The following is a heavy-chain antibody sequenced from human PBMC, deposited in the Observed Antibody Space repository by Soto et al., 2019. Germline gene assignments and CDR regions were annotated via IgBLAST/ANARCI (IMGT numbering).Heavy chain of an antibody. CDR1: GGSVSSGGYY. CDR3: AKPGNDYGDYNDY. J-gene: IGHJ4*02. V-gene: IGHV4-31*03. Sequence: SETLSLTCTVSGGSVSSGGYYWSWIRQHPGKGLEWIGYIYYSGSTYYNPSLKSRVTISVDTSKNQFSLKLSSVTAADTAVYYCAKPGNDYGDYNDYWGQGTLVTVSS. CDR2: IYYSGST. D-gene: IGHD4-17*01.